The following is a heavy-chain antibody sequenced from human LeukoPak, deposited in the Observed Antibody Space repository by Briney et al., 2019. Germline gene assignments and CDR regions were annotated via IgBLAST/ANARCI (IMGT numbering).Heavy chain of an antibody. D-gene: IGHD3-10*02. Sequence: PSETLSLTCTVSGGSISRSSYYWGWIRQPPGKGLEWIGSVYNSGSAYYNPALKSRVTISIDTCKNQFSLNLTSVTAEDTAVYYCASPALFGDAAIGFDHWGQGTLVTVSS. V-gene: IGHV4-39*01. CDR1: GGSISRSSYY. J-gene: IGHJ4*02. CDR2: VYNSGSA. CDR3: ASPALFGDAAIGFDH.